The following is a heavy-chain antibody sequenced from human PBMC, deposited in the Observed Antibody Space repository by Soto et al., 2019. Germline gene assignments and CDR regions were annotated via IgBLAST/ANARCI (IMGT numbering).Heavy chain of an antibody. J-gene: IGHJ4*02. V-gene: IGHV3-30*14. Sequence: GGSLRLSCAASGFTFSSYAMHWVRQAPGKGLEWVALVSYDGTNQYYADSVKGRFTISRDNFKNTLYLQMNSVRPEDTAVYCCARPRGIVVTPFDYWGQGSLVTVSS. CDR2: VSYDGTNQ. CDR3: ARPRGIVVTPFDY. D-gene: IGHD3-22*01. CDR1: GFTFSSYA.